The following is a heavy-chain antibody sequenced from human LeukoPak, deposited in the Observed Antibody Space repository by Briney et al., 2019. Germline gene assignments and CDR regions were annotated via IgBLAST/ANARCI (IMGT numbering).Heavy chain of an antibody. CDR2: ISYDGSNK. CDR1: GFTFSSYA. CDR3: AKDHDHEPQWFDP. Sequence: PGGSLRLSCAASGFTFSSYAMHWVRQAPGKGLEWVAVISYDGSNKYYADSVKGRFTIFRDNSRNTLYLQMNSLRAEDTAVYYCAKDHDHEPQWFDPWGQGTLVTVSS. D-gene: IGHD1-14*01. J-gene: IGHJ5*02. V-gene: IGHV3-30-3*01.